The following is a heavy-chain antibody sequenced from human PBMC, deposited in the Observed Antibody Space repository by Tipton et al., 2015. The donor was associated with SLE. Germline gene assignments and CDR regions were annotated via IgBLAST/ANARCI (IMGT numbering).Heavy chain of an antibody. V-gene: IGHV4-4*08. CDR1: GGSISSYY. CDR3: AREPYYYDSSGYYVSWFDP. Sequence: TLSLTCTVSGGSISSYYWSWIRQPPGKGLEWIGDFYTSGGTNYNPSLKSRVTISVDTSKNQFSLKLSSVTAADTAVYYCAREPYYYDSSGYYVSWFDPWGQGTLVTVSS. J-gene: IGHJ5*02. CDR2: FYTSGGT. D-gene: IGHD3-22*01.